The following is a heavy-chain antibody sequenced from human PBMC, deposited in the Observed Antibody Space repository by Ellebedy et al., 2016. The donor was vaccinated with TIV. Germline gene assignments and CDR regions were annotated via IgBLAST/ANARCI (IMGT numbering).Heavy chain of an antibody. CDR3: ARATSGFDY. CDR1: GFTFSSHD. D-gene: IGHD5-24*01. CDR2: IPSAGDT. Sequence: PGGSLRLSCAAPGFTFSSHDMTWVRQPTGKGLEWVSGIPSAGDTYDLSSVKGRFIISRDSAKNSLYLKMNSLRAEDTAVYYWARATSGFDYWGQGALATVSS. V-gene: IGHV3-13*01. J-gene: IGHJ4*02.